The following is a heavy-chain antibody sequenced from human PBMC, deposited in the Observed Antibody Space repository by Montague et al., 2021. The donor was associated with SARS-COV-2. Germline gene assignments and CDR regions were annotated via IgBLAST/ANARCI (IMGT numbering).Heavy chain of an antibody. J-gene: IGHJ4*02. CDR3: AGETYTSGWFQQFDY. CDR1: GGSISSSNYY. Sequence: SETLSLTCTVSGGSISSSNYYWGWIRQPPGKGLEWIGSIYYSGTTYYNPSLQSRVTISVDTSKKQFSLKLISVTAADTAVYYCAGETYTSGWFQQFDYWGQGTLVTVSS. D-gene: IGHD6-19*01. CDR2: IYYSGTT. V-gene: IGHV4-39*01.